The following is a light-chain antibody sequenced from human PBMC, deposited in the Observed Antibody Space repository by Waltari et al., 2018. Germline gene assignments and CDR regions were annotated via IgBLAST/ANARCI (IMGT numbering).Light chain of an antibody. Sequence: QSALTQPATVFGSPGQSITFSCPGASSDIGAYNYVSWFQQHPGKAPKLMIYEVSNRPSGVSNRFSGSKSGNTASLTISGLQTEDEADYYCSSYTTSITWVFGGGTKLTVL. J-gene: IGLJ3*02. V-gene: IGLV2-14*01. CDR2: EVS. CDR3: SSYTTSITWV. CDR1: SSDIGAYNY.